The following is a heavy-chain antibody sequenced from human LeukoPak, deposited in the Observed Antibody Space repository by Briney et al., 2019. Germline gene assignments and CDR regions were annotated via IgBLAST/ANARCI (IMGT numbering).Heavy chain of an antibody. CDR3: ARRASGYCSSTSCSPYFDY. Sequence: ASETLSLTCTVSGGSISRYYWSWIRQPPGKGLEWSGYIYYSGSTNYNPSLKSRVTISVDTSKNQFSLKLSSVTAADTAVYYCARRASGYCSSTSCSPYFDYWGQGTLVTVSS. D-gene: IGHD2-2*01. V-gene: IGHV4-59*01. CDR1: GGSISRYY. CDR2: IYYSGST. J-gene: IGHJ4*02.